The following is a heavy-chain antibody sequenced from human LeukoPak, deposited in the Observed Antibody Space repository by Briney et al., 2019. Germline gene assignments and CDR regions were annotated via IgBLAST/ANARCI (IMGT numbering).Heavy chain of an antibody. J-gene: IGHJ5*02. CDR2: INPNSGGT. CDR3: AREGRYCSSTSCYGRYNWFDP. V-gene: IGHV1-2*02. D-gene: IGHD2-2*01. CDR1: GYTFTDYY. Sequence: GASVKVSCKASGYTFTDYYMHWVRQAPGQGLEWMGWINPNSGGTNYAQKFQGRVTMTRDTSISTAYMELSRLRSDDTAVYYCAREGRYCSSTSCYGRYNWFDPWGQGTLVTVSS.